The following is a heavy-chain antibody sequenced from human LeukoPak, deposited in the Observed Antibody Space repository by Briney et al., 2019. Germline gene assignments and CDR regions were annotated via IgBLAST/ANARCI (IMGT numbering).Heavy chain of an antibody. CDR3: ARGLMGAGSSGAFDI. Sequence: SETLSLTCAVYGGSFSGYYWNWIRQPPGKGLEWIGEINHSGSTNYISSLKSRVTISIDTSKNQFSLKMSSLTAADTAVYYCARGLMGAGSSGAFDIWGQGTLVTVSS. D-gene: IGHD1-26*01. CDR2: INHSGST. CDR1: GGSFSGYY. V-gene: IGHV4-34*01. J-gene: IGHJ3*02.